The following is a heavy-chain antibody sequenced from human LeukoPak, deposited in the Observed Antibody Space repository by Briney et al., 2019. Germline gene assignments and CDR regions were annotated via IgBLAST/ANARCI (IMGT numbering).Heavy chain of an antibody. CDR3: ARVAVAGTKCFDY. CDR2: IYYSGST. D-gene: IGHD6-19*01. V-gene: IGHV4-39*01. CDR1: GGSISSSSYY. Sequence: SETLSLTCTVSGGSISSSSYYWGWIRQPPGKGLGWIGTIYYSGSTYSHPSLKSRLTISVDTSKNQFSLKLSSVTAADTAVYYCARVAVAGTKCFDYWGQGTLVTVSS. J-gene: IGHJ4*02.